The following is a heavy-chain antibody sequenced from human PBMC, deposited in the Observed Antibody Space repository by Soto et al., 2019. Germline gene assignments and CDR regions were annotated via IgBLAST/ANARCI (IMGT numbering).Heavy chain of an antibody. CDR1: GGTFSSYA. Sequence: VASVKVSCKASGGTFSSYAISWVRQAPGQGLEWMGGIIPIFGTANYAQKFQGRVTITADESTSTAYMELSSLRSEDTAVYYCASHSGWNYYYGMDVWGQGTSVTVSS. CDR2: IIPIFGTA. CDR3: ASHSGWNYYYGMDV. J-gene: IGHJ6*02. V-gene: IGHV1-69*13. D-gene: IGHD3-22*01.